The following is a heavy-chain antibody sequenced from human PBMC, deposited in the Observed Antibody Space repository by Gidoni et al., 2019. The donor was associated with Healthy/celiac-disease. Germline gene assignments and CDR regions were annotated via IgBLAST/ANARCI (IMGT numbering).Heavy chain of an antibody. V-gene: IGHV1-46*01. Sequence: QVQLVQSGAEVKKPGASVTVSCKASGYTFTSSYMHWVRQAPGQGLEWMGIINPSGGSTSYAQKFQGRVTMTRDTSTSTVYMELSSLRSEDTAVYYCARDQGPWESPPGPPRKGAFDYWGQGTLVTVSS. CDR2: INPSGGST. CDR1: GYTFTSSY. J-gene: IGHJ4*02. D-gene: IGHD1-26*01. CDR3: ARDQGPWESPPGPPRKGAFDY.